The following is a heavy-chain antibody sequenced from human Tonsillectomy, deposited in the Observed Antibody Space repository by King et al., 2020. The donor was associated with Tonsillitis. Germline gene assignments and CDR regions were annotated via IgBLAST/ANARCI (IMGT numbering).Heavy chain of an antibody. Sequence: VQLVESGGGLVKPGGSLRLSCAASGFTFSSYSMNWVRQAPGKGLEWVSSISSSSSYIYYADSVKGRFTISRDNAKNSLYLQMNSLRAEDTAVYYCARVRNGYGDYPFDYWGQGTLVTVSS. CDR1: GFTFSSYS. V-gene: IGHV3-21*01. CDR2: ISSSSSYI. J-gene: IGHJ4*02. D-gene: IGHD4-17*01. CDR3: ARVRNGYGDYPFDY.